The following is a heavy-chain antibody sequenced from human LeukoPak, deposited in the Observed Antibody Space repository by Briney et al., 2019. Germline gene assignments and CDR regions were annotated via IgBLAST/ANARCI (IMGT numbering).Heavy chain of an antibody. D-gene: IGHD2-15*01. V-gene: IGHV3-7*01. J-gene: IGHJ3*02. CDR3: ARHRSGGSQDDAFDI. CDR1: GFTFSTYW. CDR2: IKEDGSEK. Sequence: GGSLRLSCAASGFTFSTYWMTWVRQVPGKGLEWVADIKEDGSEKYYGDSLKGRFTISRQNAKNSLFLQMNSLRVEDTAVYYCARHRSGGSQDDAFDIWGQGTMVTVSS.